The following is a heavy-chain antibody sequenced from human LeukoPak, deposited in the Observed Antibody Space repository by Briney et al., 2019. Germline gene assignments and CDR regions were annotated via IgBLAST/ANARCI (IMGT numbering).Heavy chain of an antibody. CDR2: ISSSSSYI. V-gene: IGHV3-21*01. Sequence: GGALRLSCAASGFTFSSYSMNWVRQAPGKGLEGVSSISSSSSYIYYADSVKGRFSVSRDNAKNSLYLQMNSLRAEDTAVYFCARDRGDYLLDSWGQGPLVTVSS. CDR3: ARDRGDYLLDS. D-gene: IGHD4-17*01. J-gene: IGHJ4*02. CDR1: GFTFSSYS.